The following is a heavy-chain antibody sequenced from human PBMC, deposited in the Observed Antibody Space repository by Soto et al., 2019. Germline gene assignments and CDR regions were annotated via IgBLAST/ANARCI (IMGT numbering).Heavy chain of an antibody. Sequence: EVQLVESGGGLVKPGGSLRLSCAASGFTFSNAWMSWVRQAPGKGLEWVGRIKSKTDGGTTDYAAPVKGRFTISRDDSKNTLYLQMNSLKTEDTAVYYCTTAGGEYYYGSGSYYSVPFDYWGQGTLVTVSS. V-gene: IGHV3-15*01. CDR3: TTAGGEYYYGSGSYYSVPFDY. D-gene: IGHD3-10*01. CDR1: GFTFSNAW. CDR2: IKSKTDGGTT. J-gene: IGHJ4*02.